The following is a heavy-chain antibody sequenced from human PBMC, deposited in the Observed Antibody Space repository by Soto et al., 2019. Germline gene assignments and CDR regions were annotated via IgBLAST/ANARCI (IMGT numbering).Heavy chain of an antibody. J-gene: IGHJ6*02. V-gene: IGHV4-34*01. CDR2: VNHSGST. Sequence: WETLSLTCAVYGGSFRGYSWTWIRQPPGKGLEWIGEVNHSGSTYYSPSLMSRVTLSIDTSKNQFSLKLSSVTAADTAVYYCARGRQVTPAALFKRAGDYSMDVWGQGTTVTVSS. CDR3: ARGRQVTPAALFKRAGDYSMDV. CDR1: GGSFRGYS. D-gene: IGHD2-2*01.